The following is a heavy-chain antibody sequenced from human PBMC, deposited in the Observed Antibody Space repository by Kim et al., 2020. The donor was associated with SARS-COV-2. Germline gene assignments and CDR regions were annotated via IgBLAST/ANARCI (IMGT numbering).Heavy chain of an antibody. CDR2: TYYRSKWYN. D-gene: IGHD3-10*01. J-gene: IGHJ4*02. CDR1: GDSVSSNSAA. Sequence: SQTLSLTCAISGDSVSSNSAACNWIRQSPSRGLEWLGRTYYRSKWYNDYAVSVKSRITINPDTSKNQFSLQLNSVTPEDTAVYYCAIDLPGGITMVRGVTLDNWGQGGLVTVSS. V-gene: IGHV6-1*01. CDR3: AIDLPGGITMVRGVTLDN.